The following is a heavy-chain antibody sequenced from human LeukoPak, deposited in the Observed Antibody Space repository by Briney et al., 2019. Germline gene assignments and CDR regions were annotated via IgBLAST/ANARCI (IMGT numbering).Heavy chain of an antibody. Sequence: ASVTVSCKVSGYTFTSYGINWVRQAPGQGLEWMGWIRAYNGNTNYAQKFQGRVTMTTDAPTSTAYMELRSLRSEDTAVYYCARGRGYSGYDYFDYWGQGTLVTVSS. D-gene: IGHD5-12*01. CDR1: GYTFTSYG. CDR2: IRAYNGNT. CDR3: ARGRGYSGYDYFDY. V-gene: IGHV1-18*01. J-gene: IGHJ4*02.